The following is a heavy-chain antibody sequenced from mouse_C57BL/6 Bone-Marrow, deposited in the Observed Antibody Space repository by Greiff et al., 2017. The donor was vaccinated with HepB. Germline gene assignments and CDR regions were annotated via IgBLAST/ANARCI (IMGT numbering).Heavy chain of an antibody. CDR1: GYTFTDYY. J-gene: IGHJ4*01. CDR3: ASEDPYAMDY. CDR2: INPYNGGT. Sequence: EVQRVESGPVLVKPGASVKMSCKASGYTFTDYYMNWVKQSHGKSLEWIGVINPYNGGTSYNQKFKGKATLTVDKSSSTAYMELNSLTSEDSAVYYCASEDPYAMDYWGQGTSVTVSS. V-gene: IGHV1-19*01.